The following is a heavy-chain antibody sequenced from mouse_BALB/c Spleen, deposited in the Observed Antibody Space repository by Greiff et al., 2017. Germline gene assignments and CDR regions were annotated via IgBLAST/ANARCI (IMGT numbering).Heavy chain of an antibody. CDR3: TRWGDGYYARAMDY. V-gene: IGHV1S81*02. CDR2: INPSNGGT. D-gene: IGHD2-3*01. J-gene: IGHJ4*01. CDR1: GYTFTSYY. Sequence: QVQLQQSGAELVKPGASVKLSCKASGYTFTSYYMYWVKQRPGQGLEWIGEINPSNGGTNFNEKFKSKATLTVDKSSSTAYMQLSSLTSEDSAVYYCTRWGDGYYARAMDYWGQGTSVTVSS.